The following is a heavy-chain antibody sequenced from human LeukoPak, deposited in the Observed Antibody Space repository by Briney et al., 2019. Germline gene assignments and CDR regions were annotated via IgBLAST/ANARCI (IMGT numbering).Heavy chain of an antibody. CDR1: GFTFSSYA. J-gene: IGHJ6*02. D-gene: IGHD1-26*01. CDR3: AKEGGLLTYYYYGMDV. Sequence: GALRLSCAASGFTFSSYAMSWVRQAPGKGLEWVSAISGSGGSTYYADSVKGRFTISRDNSKNTLYLQMNSLRAEDTAVYYCAKEGGLLTYYYYGMDVWGQGTTVTVSS. V-gene: IGHV3-23*01. CDR2: ISGSGGST.